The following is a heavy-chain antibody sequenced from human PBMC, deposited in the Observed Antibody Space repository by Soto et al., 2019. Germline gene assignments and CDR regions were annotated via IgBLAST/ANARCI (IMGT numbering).Heavy chain of an antibody. J-gene: IGHJ4*02. V-gene: IGHV4-59*01. Sequence: KASETLSLTCTVSGGSITGYYWTWIRQSPGKGLEWIGYVFYKGNTNYNPSLKSRVSISVDTSTNQFSLRLNSVTAADTAVYYCARSGDSFGFTDYWGQGTLVTVSS. CDR1: GGSITGYY. D-gene: IGHD5-18*01. CDR2: VFYKGNT. CDR3: ARSGDSFGFTDY.